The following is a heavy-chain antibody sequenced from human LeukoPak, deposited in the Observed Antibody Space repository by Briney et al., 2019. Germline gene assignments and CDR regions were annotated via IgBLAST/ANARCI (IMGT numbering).Heavy chain of an antibody. CDR1: NSSISSYY. CDR2: IHHSGST. CDR3: ARDLAGYVDV. J-gene: IGHJ2*01. Sequence: SETLSLTCTVSNSSISSYYWNWIRQTPGKGLEWIGYIHHSGSTNYNPSLESRVSISLDTSKKQFFLRLNSVTAADTAVYYCARDLAGYVDVWGRGTLVTVAS. V-gene: IGHV4-59*12.